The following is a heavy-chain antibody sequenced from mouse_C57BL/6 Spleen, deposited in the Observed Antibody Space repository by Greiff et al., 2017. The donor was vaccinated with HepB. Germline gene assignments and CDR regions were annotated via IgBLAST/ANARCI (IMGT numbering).Heavy chain of an antibody. CDR2: IRNKANNHAT. CDR1: GFTFSDAW. CDR3: TRKTTVVATDYFDY. D-gene: IGHD1-1*01. J-gene: IGHJ2*01. V-gene: IGHV6-6*01. Sequence: EVMLVESGGGLVQPGGSMKLSCAASGFTFSDAWMDWVRQSPEKGLEWVAEIRNKANNHATYYAESVKGRFTISRDDSKSSVYLQMNSLRAEDTGIYYCTRKTTVVATDYFDYWGQGTTLTVSS.